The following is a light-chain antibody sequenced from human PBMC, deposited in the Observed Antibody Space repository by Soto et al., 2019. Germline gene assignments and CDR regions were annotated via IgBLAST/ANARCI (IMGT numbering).Light chain of an antibody. CDR1: TSVSHN. CDR2: GAS. Sequence: EIVMTQSPATLSVSPGERATLSCRASTSVSHNLAWYQQKPGQAPRLLIYGASTRASGIPAMFSGSGSGTEFTLTISSLQSEDVAVYYCQQYNNWPPLTFGGGTKVEIK. J-gene: IGKJ4*01. V-gene: IGKV3D-15*01. CDR3: QQYNNWPPLT.